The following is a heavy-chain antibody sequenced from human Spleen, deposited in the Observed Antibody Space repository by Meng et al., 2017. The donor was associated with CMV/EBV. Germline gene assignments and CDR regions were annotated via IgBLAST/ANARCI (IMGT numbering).Heavy chain of an antibody. D-gene: IGHD6-13*01. CDR1: GYSFTSYW. CDR3: ARYGRAAAGQYYYYYYGMDV. J-gene: IGHJ6*02. Sequence: KVSCKGSGYSFTSYWIGWVRQMPGKGLEWMGIIYPGDSDTRYSPSFQGQVTISADKSISTAYLQWSSLKASDTAMYYCARYGRAAAGQYYYYYYGMDVWGQGTTVTVSS. CDR2: IYPGDSDT. V-gene: IGHV5-51*01.